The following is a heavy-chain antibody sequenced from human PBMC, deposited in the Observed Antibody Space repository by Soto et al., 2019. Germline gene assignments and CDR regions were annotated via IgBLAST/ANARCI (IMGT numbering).Heavy chain of an antibody. CDR1: GFTFSTYA. D-gene: IGHD4-17*01. J-gene: IGHJ4*02. Sequence: PGGSLRLSCSTSGFTFSTYAMNWVRQAPGKGLVWVSRIHSDGITTLYADSVTGRFTISRDNAKNSLYLQMNSLRAEDTAVYYCARDTVTTKYYFDYWGQGTLVTVSS. CDR3: ARDTVTTKYYFDY. V-gene: IGHV3-74*01. CDR2: IHSDGITT.